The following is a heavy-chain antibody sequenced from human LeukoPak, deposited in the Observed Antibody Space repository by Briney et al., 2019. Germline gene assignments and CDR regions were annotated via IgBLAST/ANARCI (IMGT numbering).Heavy chain of an antibody. D-gene: IGHD1-1*01. CDR2: ISWNSGSI. V-gene: IGHV3-9*01. CDR3: AREGTGGFDY. CDR1: GFTFDDYA. J-gene: IGHJ4*02. Sequence: GGSLRLSCAASGFTFDDYAMHWVRQAPGKGLEWVSGISWNSGSIGYAVSVKGRFTISRDNAKNSLYLQMNSLRVEDTAVYYCAREGTGGFDYWGQGTLVTVSS.